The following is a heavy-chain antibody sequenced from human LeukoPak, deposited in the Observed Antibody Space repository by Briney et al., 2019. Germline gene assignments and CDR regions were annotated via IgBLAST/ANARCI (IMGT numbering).Heavy chain of an antibody. CDR2: IKSKTDGGTT. CDR1: GFTFSSYW. J-gene: IGHJ1*01. CDR3: TTEYYYDSSGYYEYFQH. Sequence: GGSLRLSCAASGFTFSSYWMSWVRQAPGKGLEWVGRIKSKTDGGTTDYAAPVKGRFTISRDDSKNTLYLQMNSLKTEDTAVYYCTTEYYYDSSGYYEYFQHWGQGTLVTVSS. V-gene: IGHV3-15*01. D-gene: IGHD3-22*01.